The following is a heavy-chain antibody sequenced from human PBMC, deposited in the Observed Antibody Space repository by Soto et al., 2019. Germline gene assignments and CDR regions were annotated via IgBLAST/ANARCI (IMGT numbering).Heavy chain of an antibody. D-gene: IGHD3-22*01. CDR2: IDWDDDK. J-gene: IGHJ4*02. V-gene: IGHV2-70*01. CDR3: ARIPNDSSGYYYFDY. Sequence: GSGPTLVNPTQTLTLTCTFSGFSLSTSGMCVSWIRQPPGKALEWLALIDWDDDKYYSTSLKTRLTISKDTSKNQVVLTMTNMDPVDTATYYCARIPNDSSGYYYFDYWGQGTLVTAPQ. CDR1: GFSLSTSGMC.